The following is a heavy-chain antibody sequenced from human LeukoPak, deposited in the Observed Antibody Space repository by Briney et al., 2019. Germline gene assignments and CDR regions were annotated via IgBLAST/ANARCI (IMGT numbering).Heavy chain of an antibody. Sequence: ASVKASCKASGYTFTGYYMHWVRQAPGQGLEWMGWINPNSGGTNYAQKFQGRVTMTRDTSISTAYMELSRLRSDDTAVYYCARGRSTTGTFFIYWGQGTLVTVSS. D-gene: IGHD1-1*01. CDR1: GYTFTGYY. CDR3: ARGRSTTGTFFIY. CDR2: INPNSGGT. J-gene: IGHJ4*02. V-gene: IGHV1-2*02.